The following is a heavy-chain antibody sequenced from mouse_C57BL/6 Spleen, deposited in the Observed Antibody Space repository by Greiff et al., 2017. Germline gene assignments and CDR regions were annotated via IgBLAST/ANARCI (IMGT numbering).Heavy chain of an antibody. CDR3: ATFITTVVACGD. CDR1: GFNIKNTY. V-gene: IGHV14-3*01. J-gene: IGHJ2*01. CDR2: IDPANGNT. Sequence: VQLQQSVAELVRPGASVKLSCTASGFNIKNTYMHWVKQRPEQGLEWIGRIDPANGNTKYAPKFQGKATLTADPSSNPAYLQPSSRPSEDTPIYYCATFITTVVACGDWGQGTTRTVSS. D-gene: IGHD1-1*01.